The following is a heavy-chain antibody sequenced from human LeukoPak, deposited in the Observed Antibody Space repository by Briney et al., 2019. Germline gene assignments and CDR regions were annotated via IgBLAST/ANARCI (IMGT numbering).Heavy chain of an antibody. CDR2: ISYDGSNK. Sequence: PGGSLRLSCVASGFTFGHNAMAWVRQAPGKGLEWVAVISYDGSNKYYADSVKGRFTISRDNFKNTLYLQMNSLRAEDTAVYFCAKTCSSSRYYFDYWGQGTLVTVSS. CDR1: GFTFGHNA. V-gene: IGHV3-30*18. CDR3: AKTCSSSRYYFDY. J-gene: IGHJ4*02. D-gene: IGHD6-13*01.